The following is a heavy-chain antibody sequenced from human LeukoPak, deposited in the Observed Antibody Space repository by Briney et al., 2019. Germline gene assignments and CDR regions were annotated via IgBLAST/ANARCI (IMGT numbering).Heavy chain of an antibody. Sequence: GASVKVSCKASGGTFSSYAIGWVRQAPGQGLEWMGGIIPIFGTANYAQKFQGRVTITADKSTSTAYMELSSPRSEDTAVYYCAITFRVGEGAFDIWGQGTMVTVSS. D-gene: IGHD3-10*01. CDR1: GGTFSSYA. J-gene: IGHJ3*02. V-gene: IGHV1-69*06. CDR3: AITFRVGEGAFDI. CDR2: IIPIFGTA.